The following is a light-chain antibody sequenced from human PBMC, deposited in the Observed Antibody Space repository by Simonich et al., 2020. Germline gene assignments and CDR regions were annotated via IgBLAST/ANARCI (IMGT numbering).Light chain of an antibody. Sequence: EIVLTQSPATLSLSPGENATLSCMASQSVSSYLAWYQQKPGQAPRPLIYDASNRATGIPARFSGSGSGTDFTLTISSLEPEDFAVYYCQQRSNWPPITFGQGTRLEIK. J-gene: IGKJ5*01. V-gene: IGKV3-11*01. CDR2: DAS. CDR3: QQRSNWPPIT. CDR1: QSVSSY.